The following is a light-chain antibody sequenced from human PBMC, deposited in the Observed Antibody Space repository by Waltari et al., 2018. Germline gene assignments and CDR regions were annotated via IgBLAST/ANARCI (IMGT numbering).Light chain of an antibody. CDR3: QQTYNTPWT. CDR1: QTITNY. Sequence: DIQMTQSPSSLSASVGDRVTITCRASQTITNYLNWYQQIPGKAPKLLIYAASTLQSGVPSRFSGSGSGSDFTLTISSLQPEDFASYYCQQTYNTPWTFGQGTNVVIK. J-gene: IGKJ1*01. V-gene: IGKV1-39*01. CDR2: AAS.